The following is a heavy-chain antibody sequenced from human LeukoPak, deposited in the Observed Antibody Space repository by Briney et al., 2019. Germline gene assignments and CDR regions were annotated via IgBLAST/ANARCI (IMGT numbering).Heavy chain of an antibody. CDR3: ARAVGSTSYTYYFDY. V-gene: IGHV1-69*13. Sequence: GASVKVSCKASGGTFSSYAISWVRQAPGQGLEWMGGIIPIFGTANYAQKYQGRVTITADESTSTAYMELSSLRPEDTAVYYCARAVGSTSYTYYFDYWGQGTLVTVSS. CDR2: IIPIFGTA. J-gene: IGHJ4*02. D-gene: IGHD2-2*01. CDR1: GGTFSSYA.